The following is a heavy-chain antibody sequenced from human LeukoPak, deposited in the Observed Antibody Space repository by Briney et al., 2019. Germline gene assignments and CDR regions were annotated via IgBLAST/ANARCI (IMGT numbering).Heavy chain of an antibody. Sequence: GASVKVSCKVSGYTLTELSMHWVRQAPGKGLEWMGGFDPEDGETIYAQKFQGRVTMTEDTSTDTAYMELRSLRSDDTAVYYCARRRYDFWSGYPTFDYWGQGTLVTVSS. V-gene: IGHV1-24*01. J-gene: IGHJ4*02. CDR3: ARRRYDFWSGYPTFDY. D-gene: IGHD3-3*01. CDR2: FDPEDGET. CDR1: GYTLTELS.